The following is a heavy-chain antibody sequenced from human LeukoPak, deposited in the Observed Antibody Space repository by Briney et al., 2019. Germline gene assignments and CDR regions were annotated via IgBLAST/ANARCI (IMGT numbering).Heavy chain of an antibody. J-gene: IGHJ4*02. Sequence: PSQTLSLTCTVSGGSISSSSYYGGWIRQAPGKGLEWIGSIYYSGSTDYNPSLKSRVNISVDTSKNQFSLQLNSVTAADTAVYYCARGGEHGSGNYVDYWGQGTLVTVSS. V-gene: IGHV4-39*01. D-gene: IGHD3-10*01. CDR1: GGSISSSSYY. CDR3: ARGGEHGSGNYVDY. CDR2: IYYSGST.